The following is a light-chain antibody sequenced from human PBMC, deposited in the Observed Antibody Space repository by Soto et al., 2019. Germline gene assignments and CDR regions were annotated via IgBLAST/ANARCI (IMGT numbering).Light chain of an antibody. CDR1: QDIDSW. V-gene: IGKV1-12*01. Sequence: DIPMTQSPSSVSASVGDRVTITCRASQDIDSWLAWYQQKPGKAPKLLIYAASSLQSGVPSRFSGSVSGTDFTFTVSSLQPEDFATYYCQQGSSFPWTFGQGTKVEIK. CDR3: QQGSSFPWT. J-gene: IGKJ1*01. CDR2: AAS.